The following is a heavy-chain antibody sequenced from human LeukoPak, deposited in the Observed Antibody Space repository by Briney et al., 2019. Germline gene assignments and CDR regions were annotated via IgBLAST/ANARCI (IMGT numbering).Heavy chain of an antibody. CDR2: IYYSGST. CDR1: GGSISRYY. CDR3: ARHMDSSGYYYGMGV. J-gene: IGHJ6*02. D-gene: IGHD6-6*01. V-gene: IGHV4-59*08. Sequence: SETLSLTCTVSGGSISRYYWSWIRQPPGKGLEWIGYIYYSGSTNYNPSLKSRVTISVDTSKNQFSLKLSSVTAADTAVYYCARHMDSSGYYYGMGVWGQGTTVTVSS.